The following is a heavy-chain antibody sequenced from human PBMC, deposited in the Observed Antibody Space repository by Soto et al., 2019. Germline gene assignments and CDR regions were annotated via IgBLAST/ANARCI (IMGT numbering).Heavy chain of an antibody. D-gene: IGHD2-21*02. V-gene: IGHV4-4*02. Sequence: SETLSLTCGVSGGTVASSHWWSWVRQSPGGGLEWIGNVYHTGDTNFNPSLQSRVTISVDKSNNQFSLRLNSLTAADTAVYFCAREIVTAGGNNYFDPWGPGSMVTVSS. CDR2: VYHTGDT. CDR1: GGTVASSHW. CDR3: AREIVTAGGNNYFDP. J-gene: IGHJ5*01.